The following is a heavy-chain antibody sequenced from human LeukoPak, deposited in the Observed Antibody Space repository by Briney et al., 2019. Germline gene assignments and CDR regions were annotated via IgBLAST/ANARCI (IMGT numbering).Heavy chain of an antibody. CDR3: ARGFSDDILTGYSIDAFDI. CDR1: GYTFTGYY. D-gene: IGHD3-9*01. V-gene: IGHV1-8*03. Sequence: ASVKVSCKASGYTFTGYYMHWVRQAPGQGLEWMGWMNPNSGNTGYAQKFQGRVTITRNTSISTAYMELSSLRSEDTAVYYCARGFSDDILTGYSIDAFDIWGQGTMVTVSS. J-gene: IGHJ3*02. CDR2: MNPNSGNT.